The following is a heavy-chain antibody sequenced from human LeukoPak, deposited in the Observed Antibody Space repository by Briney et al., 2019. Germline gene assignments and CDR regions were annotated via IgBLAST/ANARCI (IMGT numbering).Heavy chain of an antibody. CDR3: AVVVVPAADSVAFDI. CDR1: GDSVSSGSDY. V-gene: IGHV4-61*01. Sequence: SETLSLTCTVSGDSVSSGSDYWSWIRQPPGKGLEWIGYIYYSGSTKYNPSLKSRVTISVDTSKNQFSLKLSSVTAADTAVYYCAVVVVPAADSVAFDIWGQGTIVTVSS. D-gene: IGHD2-2*01. CDR2: IYYSGST. J-gene: IGHJ3*02.